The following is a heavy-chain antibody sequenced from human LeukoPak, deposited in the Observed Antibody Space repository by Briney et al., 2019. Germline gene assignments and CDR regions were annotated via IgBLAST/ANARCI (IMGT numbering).Heavy chain of an antibody. CDR3: ASGFRYYDSSGYNY. Sequence: SETLSLTCAVYGGSFSGYYWSWIRQPPGKGLEWIGEINHSGSTNYNPSLKSRVTISVDTSKNQFSLKLSPVTAADTAVYYCASGFRYYDSSGYNYWGQGTPVTVSS. D-gene: IGHD3-22*01. CDR2: INHSGST. V-gene: IGHV4-34*01. J-gene: IGHJ4*02. CDR1: GGSFSGYY.